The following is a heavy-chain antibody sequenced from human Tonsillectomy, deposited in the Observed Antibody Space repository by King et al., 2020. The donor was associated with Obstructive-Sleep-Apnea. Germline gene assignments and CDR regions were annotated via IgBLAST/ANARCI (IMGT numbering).Heavy chain of an antibody. Sequence: VQLQESGPGLVKPSQTLSLTCTVSGGSISSGDYYWSWIRQPPGKGLEWIGYILYSGSTYYNPSLKSRVTRSLDTSKNQFSLKLSSVTAADTAVYYCARGIIWFGELRWFDPWGQGTLVTVSS. D-gene: IGHD3-10*01. CDR3: ARGIIWFGELRWFDP. CDR1: GGSISSGDYY. J-gene: IGHJ5*02. CDR2: ILYSGST. V-gene: IGHV4-30-4*01.